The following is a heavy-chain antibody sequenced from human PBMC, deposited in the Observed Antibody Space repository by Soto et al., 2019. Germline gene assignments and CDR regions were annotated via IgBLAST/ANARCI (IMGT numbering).Heavy chain of an antibody. D-gene: IGHD2-2*01. CDR2: IYYDGAT. CDR3: TRRGHTSRPT. Sequence: PSETLSLTCTVSGGSLSSSSYYWVWVRQPPGKGLEWIGSIYYDGATYYNPSLKSRVAISVDTSKNQFTLNLTSVTAADTAVYFCTRRGHTSRPTWGQGTLVTVSS. J-gene: IGHJ4*02. V-gene: IGHV4-39*01. CDR1: GGSLSSSSYY.